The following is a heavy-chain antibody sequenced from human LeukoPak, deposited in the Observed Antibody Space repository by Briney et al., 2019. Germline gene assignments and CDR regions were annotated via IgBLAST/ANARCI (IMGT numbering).Heavy chain of an antibody. CDR2: ISGSGGST. J-gene: IGHJ4*02. V-gene: IGHV3-23*01. CDR3: ARRYDYFDY. CDR1: GFTFSSCA. Sequence: GGSLRLSCAASGFTFSSCAMSWVRQAPGKGLEWVSGISGSGGSTYYADSVKGRFTISRDNSKNTLYLQMNSLRAEDTAIYYCARRYDYFDYWGQGTLVTVSS. D-gene: IGHD1-1*01.